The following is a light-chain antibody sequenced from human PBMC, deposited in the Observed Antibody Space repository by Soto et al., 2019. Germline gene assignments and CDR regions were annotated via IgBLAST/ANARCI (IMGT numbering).Light chain of an antibody. CDR1: QSVRSN. CDR2: AAS. V-gene: IGKV3-15*01. Sequence: EIVMTQCPATLSVSPGERATLSCRASQSVRSNLAWYQQKPGQAPRLVIYAASTRATGIPDRFSGSVSGTEFTLTISSLQSEDFATYYCQPLTPSTFGQGTRLEIK. CDR3: QPLTPST. J-gene: IGKJ5*01.